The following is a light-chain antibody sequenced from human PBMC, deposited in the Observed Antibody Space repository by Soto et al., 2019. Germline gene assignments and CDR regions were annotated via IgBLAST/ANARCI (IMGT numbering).Light chain of an antibody. CDR2: NTK. CDR3: VLYMGSGIWV. Sequence: QTVVTQEASLSVSPGTTVTLTCGLSSGSVSANYYPSWYQQTPGQAPRTLIYNTKTRSSGVPDRCSGSILGNKAALTITGAQADDESDYYCVLYMGSGIWVFGGGTKLTVL. V-gene: IGLV8-61*01. CDR1: SGSVSANYY. J-gene: IGLJ3*02.